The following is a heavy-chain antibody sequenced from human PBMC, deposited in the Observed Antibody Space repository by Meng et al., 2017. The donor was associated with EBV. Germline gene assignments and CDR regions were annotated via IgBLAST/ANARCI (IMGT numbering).Heavy chain of an antibody. J-gene: IGHJ4*02. V-gene: IGHV7-4-1*02. D-gene: IGHD1-1*01. CDR3: ARGVEENGSHYPFDS. CDR1: GYTFRNYA. Sequence: QLQLVLSGSEWKRLGASVKVSCKASGYTFRNYAINWMRQVPGQGLEWMGWINTYSGKATFAQGFTGRFVFSLDTPVTTAHLQISGLKTEDSAVYYCARGVEENGSHYPFDSWGQGTLVTVSS. CDR2: INTYSGKA.